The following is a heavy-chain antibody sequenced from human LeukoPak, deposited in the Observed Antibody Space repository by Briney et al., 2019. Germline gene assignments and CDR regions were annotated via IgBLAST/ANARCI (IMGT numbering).Heavy chain of an antibody. CDR3: ATLHYGGNSGGY. CDR1: GASFSGYY. D-gene: IGHD4-23*01. Sequence: SETLSLTCAVYGASFSGYYWSWIRQPPGKGLEWIGEINHSGSTNYNPSLKSRVTMSVDTSKNQFSLKLSSVTAADTAVYYCATLHYGGNSGGYWGQGTLVTVSS. J-gene: IGHJ4*02. V-gene: IGHV4-34*01. CDR2: INHSGST.